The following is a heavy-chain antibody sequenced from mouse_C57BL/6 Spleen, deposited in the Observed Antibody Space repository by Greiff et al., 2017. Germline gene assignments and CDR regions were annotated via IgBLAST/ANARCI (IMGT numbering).Heavy chain of an antibody. CDR1: GYTFTSYW. V-gene: IGHV1-7*01. CDR2: INPSSGYT. Sequence: VQLQQSGAELAKPGASVTLSCKASGYTFTSYWMHWVKQRPGQGLDWIGYINPSSGYTKYNQKFKDKATLTADKSSSTAYMQLSSLTYEASAVYDGARLGTTGVAGDYFDYWGQGTTLTVSS. D-gene: IGHD1-1*01. J-gene: IGHJ2*01. CDR3: ARLGTTGVAGDYFDY.